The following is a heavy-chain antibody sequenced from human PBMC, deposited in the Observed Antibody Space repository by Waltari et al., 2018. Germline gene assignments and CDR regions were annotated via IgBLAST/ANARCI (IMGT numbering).Heavy chain of an antibody. CDR2: IYYRGCT. CDR3: ARRWGECSGGSCYGEDYFDY. CDR1: GGSISSSRYY. J-gene: IGHJ4*02. Sequence: QLQLQESGPGLVKPSETLSLTCTVSGGSISSSRYYWGWIRQPPGKGLEWIGSIYYRGCTDNNPSLKMRVTISVDTSKNQFSLKLSSVTAADTAVYYCARRWGECSGGSCYGEDYFDYWGQGTLVTVSS. D-gene: IGHD2-15*01. V-gene: IGHV4-39*01.